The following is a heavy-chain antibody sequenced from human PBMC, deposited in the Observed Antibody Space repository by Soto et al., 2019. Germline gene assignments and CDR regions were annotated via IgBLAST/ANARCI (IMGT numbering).Heavy chain of an antibody. D-gene: IGHD2-2*01. CDR1: GYSVSSSDYY. V-gene: IGHV4-39*01. CDR3: ARRLCSSTSCRTRPNWFDP. Sequence: SETLSLTCSVSGYSVSSSDYYWAWIRQPPGKGLEWIGSMLYSGLTYYNPSLKSRVTLSVDTSKNQFSLKLSSVTAADTAVYYCARRLCSSTSCRTRPNWFDPWGQGTLVTVSS. CDR2: MLYSGLT. J-gene: IGHJ5*02.